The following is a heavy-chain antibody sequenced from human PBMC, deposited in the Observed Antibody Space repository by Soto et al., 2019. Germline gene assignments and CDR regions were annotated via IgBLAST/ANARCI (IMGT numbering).Heavy chain of an antibody. D-gene: IGHD3-10*01. CDR3: TVWGSGNDFGAA. CDR1: GFTFSDHY. Sequence: EVQLVESGGGLVQPGGSLRLSCAASGFTFSDHYMDWVRQAPGKGLEWVGGSKNKADSYTTEYAASVKGRFTISRDGSKNSLILQMNSLKTEDTAVYYCTVWGSGNDFGAAWGQGILVTVS. J-gene: IGHJ4*02. V-gene: IGHV3-72*01. CDR2: SKNKADSYTT.